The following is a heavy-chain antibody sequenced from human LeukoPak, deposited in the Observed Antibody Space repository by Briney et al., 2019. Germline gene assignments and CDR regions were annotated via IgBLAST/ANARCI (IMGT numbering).Heavy chain of an antibody. CDR1: GDSLTSNRYW. J-gene: IGHJ5*02. Sequence: SETLSLTCSISGDSLTSNRYWWGWMRQPPGRGVEWIGSIYSSGNRYYNPSLKTRAPISPDTFKKQYSLRLTSVTAADTAICYSARRGIWDLQIGNWFDPWGKGILVIVSS. CDR3: ARRGIWDLQIGNWFDP. D-gene: IGHD3-16*01. CDR2: IYSSGNR. V-gene: IGHV4-39*01.